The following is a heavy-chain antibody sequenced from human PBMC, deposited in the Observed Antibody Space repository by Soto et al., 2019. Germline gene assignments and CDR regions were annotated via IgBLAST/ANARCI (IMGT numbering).Heavy chain of an antibody. CDR3: ARDHTQRIAVAGTGY. CDR1: GFTFSSYA. CDR2: ISYDGSNK. D-gene: IGHD6-19*01. V-gene: IGHV3-30-3*01. J-gene: IGHJ4*02. Sequence: QVQLVESGGGVVRPGRSLRLSCAASGFTFSSYAMHWVRQAPGKGLEWVAVISYDGSNKYYADSVKGRFTISRDNSKNTLYLQMNSLRAEDTAVYYCARDHTQRIAVAGTGYWGQGTLVTVSS.